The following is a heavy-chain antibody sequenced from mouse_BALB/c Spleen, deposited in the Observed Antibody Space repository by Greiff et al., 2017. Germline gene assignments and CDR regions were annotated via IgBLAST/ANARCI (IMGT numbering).Heavy chain of an antibody. CDR2: ISTYYGDA. J-gene: IGHJ2*01. D-gene: IGHD2-14*01. V-gene: IGHV1S137*01. Sequence: VQLQQSGAELVRPGVSVKISCKGSGYTFTDYAMHWVKQSHAKSLEWIGVISTYYGDASYNQKFKGKATMTVDKSSSTAYMELARLTSEDSAIYYCARTYYRYGGFDYWGQGTTLTVSS. CDR3: ARTYYRYGGFDY. CDR1: GYTFTDYA.